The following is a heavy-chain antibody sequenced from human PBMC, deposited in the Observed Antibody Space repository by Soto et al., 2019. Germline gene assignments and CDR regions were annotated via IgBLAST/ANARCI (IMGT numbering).Heavy chain of an antibody. CDR2: IYYSGST. V-gene: IGHV4-31*03. J-gene: IGHJ6*02. CDR3: ARDSDRIQLWSTPHYGMDV. CDR1: GGSISSGGYY. D-gene: IGHD5-18*01. Sequence: QVQLQESGPGLVKPSQTLSLTCTVSGGSISSGGYYWSWIRQHPGKGLEWIAYIYYSGSTYYNPSLKSRVTITVDTSKNQFSLKLSSVTAADTAVYYCARDSDRIQLWSTPHYGMDVWGQGTTVTVSS.